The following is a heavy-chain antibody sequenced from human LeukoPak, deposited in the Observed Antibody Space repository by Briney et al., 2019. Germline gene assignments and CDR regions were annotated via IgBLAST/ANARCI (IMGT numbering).Heavy chain of an antibody. J-gene: IGHJ4*02. V-gene: IGHV1-2*02. CDR3: AKSYGDYVSPRIYDY. CDR2: INPNSGGT. CDR1: GYTFTVYY. D-gene: IGHD4-17*01. Sequence: GASVKVSCKASGYTFTVYYMHWVRQAPGQGLEWMGWINPNSGGTNYAQKFQGRVTMTRDTSISTAYMELSRLRSDDTAVYYCAKSYGDYVSPRIYDYWGQGTLVTVSS.